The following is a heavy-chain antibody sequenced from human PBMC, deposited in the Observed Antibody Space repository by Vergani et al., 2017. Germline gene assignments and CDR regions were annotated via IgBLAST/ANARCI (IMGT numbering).Heavy chain of an antibody. CDR1: GGSISSYY. CDR3: ARLKAGTTSRWFDP. CDR2: IYTNGST. V-gene: IGHV4-4*09. Sequence: QVQLQESGPGLVKPSETLSLTCTVSGGSISSYYWSWIRQPPGKGLEWIGYIYTNGSTNYNPSLKSRVTISVDTSKNQFSLKLSSVTAADTAVYYCARLKAGTTSRWFDPWGQGTLVTVSS. D-gene: IGHD1-1*01. J-gene: IGHJ5*02.